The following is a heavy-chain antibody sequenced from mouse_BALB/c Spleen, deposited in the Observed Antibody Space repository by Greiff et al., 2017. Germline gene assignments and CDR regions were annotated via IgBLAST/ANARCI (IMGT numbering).Heavy chain of an antibody. V-gene: IGHV5-17*02. J-gene: IGHJ4*01. D-gene: IGHD2-12*01. Sequence: EVKLVESGGGLVQPGESRKLSCAATGFAFSSLGMHWVRQAPEKGLEWVAYISSGSSTIYYADTVKGRFTISRDNPKNTLFLQMTSLRSEDTAMYYFARRGYCYDLMGYWGQRASVTVS. CDR3: ARRGYCYDLMGY. CDR2: ISSGSSTI. CDR1: GFAFSSLG.